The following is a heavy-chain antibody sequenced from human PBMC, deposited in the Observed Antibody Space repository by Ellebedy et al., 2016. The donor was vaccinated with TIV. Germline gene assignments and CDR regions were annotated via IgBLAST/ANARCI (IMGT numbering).Heavy chain of an antibody. CDR3: ARHEYYVCGYVQNDY. D-gene: IGHD5-12*01. V-gene: IGHV4-34*01. CDR2: INHSGST. J-gene: IGHJ4*02. Sequence: SETLSLTCAVYGGSFSGYYWSWIRQPPGKGLEWIGEINHSGSTNYNPSLKSRVTISVDTSKNQFSLKLSSVTAADTAVYYCARHEYYVCGYVQNDYWGQGTLVTVSS. CDR1: GGSFSGYY.